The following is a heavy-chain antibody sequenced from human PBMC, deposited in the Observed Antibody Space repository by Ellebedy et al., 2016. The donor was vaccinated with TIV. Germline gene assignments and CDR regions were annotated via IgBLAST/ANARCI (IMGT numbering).Heavy chain of an antibody. J-gene: IGHJ4*02. V-gene: IGHV3-11*06. CDR2: ISGSSSYT. D-gene: IGHD5-24*01. Sequence: PGGSLRLSCTASGFISSDYYMSWIRQAPGKGLEWVSYISGSSSYTNYADSVKGRFTISRDNAKNSLYLQMNSLRAEDTAVYCCAGDEGIYVNYRFDYWGQGTLVAVSS. CDR1: GFISSDYY. CDR3: AGDEGIYVNYRFDY.